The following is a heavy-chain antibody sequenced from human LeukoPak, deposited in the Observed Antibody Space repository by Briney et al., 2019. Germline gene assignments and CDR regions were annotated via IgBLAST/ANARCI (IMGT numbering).Heavy chain of an antibody. CDR1: GFTLNKYW. J-gene: IGHJ4*02. CDR3: AKVHPPLYGGNPHFDY. Sequence: GGSLRLSCAVSGFTLNKYWMQWVRQAPGKGLVWVSRINVDGSNPTYADSVKGRFTISRDNSKNTLYLQMNSLRAEDTAVYYCAKVHPPLYGGNPHFDYWGQGTLVTVSS. V-gene: IGHV3-74*03. D-gene: IGHD4-23*01. CDR2: INVDGSNP.